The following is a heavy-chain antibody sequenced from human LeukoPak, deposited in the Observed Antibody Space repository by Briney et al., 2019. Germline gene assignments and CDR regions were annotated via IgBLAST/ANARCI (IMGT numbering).Heavy chain of an antibody. J-gene: IGHJ4*02. Sequence: SGPTLVNPTQTLTLTCTFSGFSLSTTGVAVAWIRQPPGKALEWLAVYYWNNDKSYSPSLKSRLTITKDTSENQVVLIMTNLDPVDTGTYYCAHKGRGSGSYTMWGKGTLVTVSS. CDR3: AHKGRGSGSYTM. CDR2: YYWNNDK. D-gene: IGHD3-10*01. CDR1: GFSLSTTGVA. V-gene: IGHV2-5*01.